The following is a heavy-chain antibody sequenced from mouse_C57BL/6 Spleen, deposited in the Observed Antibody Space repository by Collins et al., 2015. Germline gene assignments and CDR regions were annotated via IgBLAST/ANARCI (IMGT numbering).Heavy chain of an antibody. CDR2: IDPSDSET. CDR3: ATPRYYGSGFDY. V-gene: IGHV1-52*01. J-gene: IGHJ2*01. D-gene: IGHD1-1*01. CDR1: GYTFTSYW. Sequence: QVQLQQPGAELVRPGSSVKLSCKASGYTFTSYWVHWVKQRPIQGLEWIGNIDPSDSETHYNQKFKDKATLTVDKSSSTAYMQLSSLTSEDSAVYYCATPRYYGSGFDYWGQGTTLTVSS.